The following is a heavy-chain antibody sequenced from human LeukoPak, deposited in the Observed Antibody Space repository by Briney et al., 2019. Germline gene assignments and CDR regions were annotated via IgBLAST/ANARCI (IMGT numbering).Heavy chain of an antibody. J-gene: IGHJ4*02. D-gene: IGHD1-1*01. CDR2: IYHSEIT. V-gene: IGHV4-59*01. Sequence: PAESLSLTCTVSGGSITTYYWSWIRQPPGKGLEWIGYIYHSEITNYNPSLKSRVTISVDTSKSQFSMKLSSVTAADTAVYYCASTDKVGTGTYWGQGTLVTVSS. CDR1: GGSITTYY. CDR3: ASTDKVGTGTY.